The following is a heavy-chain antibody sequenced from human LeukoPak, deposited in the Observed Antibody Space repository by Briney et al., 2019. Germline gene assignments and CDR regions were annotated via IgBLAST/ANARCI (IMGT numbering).Heavy chain of an antibody. CDR1: GFTFDDYA. Sequence: GRPLRLSCAASGFTFDDYAMHWVRQAPGKGLEWVSGITWNSDNIEYADSVKGRFTISRDNSKNTLFLQMNSLRAVDTAVYYCAKGGSSSWDYFDYWGQGTLVTVSS. J-gene: IGHJ4*02. V-gene: IGHV3-9*01. CDR2: ITWNSDNI. D-gene: IGHD6-13*01. CDR3: AKGGSSSWDYFDY.